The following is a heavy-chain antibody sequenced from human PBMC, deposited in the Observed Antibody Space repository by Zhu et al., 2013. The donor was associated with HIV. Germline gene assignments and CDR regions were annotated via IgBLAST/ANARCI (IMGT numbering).Heavy chain of an antibody. D-gene: IGHD2-2*01. CDR2: FDPEDHKT. J-gene: IGHJ4*02. CDR3: ATSTSRNRGLDY. V-gene: IGHV1-24*01. Sequence: QVQLVQSGAEVKKPGASVKVSCKVSRYILTELSMHWVRQAPGKGLEWMGGFDPEDHKTIYAQEFQGRVTMTEDTFPDTAYMELSSLRSEDSAVYYCATSTSRNRGLDYWGQGTLVTVSS. CDR1: RYILTELS.